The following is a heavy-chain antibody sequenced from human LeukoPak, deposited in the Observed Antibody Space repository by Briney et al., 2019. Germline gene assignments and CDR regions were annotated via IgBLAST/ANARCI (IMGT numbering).Heavy chain of an antibody. CDR3: AKDLEGSGYDFSY. CDR2: ISGDGGLT. J-gene: IGHJ4*02. CDR1: GFTFSRYA. V-gene: IGHV3-23*01. D-gene: IGHD5-12*01. Sequence: GGSLRLSCAASGFTFSRYAMSWVRQAPGRGLEWVSTISGDGGLTYYADSVKGRFTISRDNSKNTLYLQMNSLRAEDTAVYYCAKDLEGSGYDFSYWGQGTLVTVSP.